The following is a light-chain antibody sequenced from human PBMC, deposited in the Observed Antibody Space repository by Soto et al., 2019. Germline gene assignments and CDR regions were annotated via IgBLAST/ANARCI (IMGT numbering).Light chain of an antibody. V-gene: IGLV2-14*01. CDR3: SSYTSSSTLRV. CDR1: SSDVGGYNY. Sequence: QSALTQPASVSGSPGQSITISCTGTSSDVGGYNYVSWYQQHPGKAPKLMIYDVSNRPSGVSNRFSGSKSGNTASLTISGLQAEDDADYYCSSYTSSSTLRVFGTGTKVTVL. J-gene: IGLJ1*01. CDR2: DVS.